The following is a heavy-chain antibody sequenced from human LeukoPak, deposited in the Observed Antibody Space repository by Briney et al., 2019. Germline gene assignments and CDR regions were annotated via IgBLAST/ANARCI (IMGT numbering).Heavy chain of an antibody. D-gene: IGHD6-19*01. V-gene: IGHV3-23*01. Sequence: GGSLRLSCAASGFTFRSYAMSWVRQAPGKGLEWVSIISASGGNTYYADSVKGRFTISRDNSKNTLYLQMNSLRAEDTAVYYCAKEEQYPRTHAFDIWGQGTMVTVSS. J-gene: IGHJ3*02. CDR1: GFTFRSYA. CDR2: ISASGGNT. CDR3: AKEEQYPRTHAFDI.